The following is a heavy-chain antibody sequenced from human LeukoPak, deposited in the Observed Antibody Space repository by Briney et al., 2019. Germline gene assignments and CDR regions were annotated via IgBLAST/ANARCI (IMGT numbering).Heavy chain of an antibody. CDR2: IYYSGST. CDR1: GGSISSYY. J-gene: IGHJ3*02. D-gene: IGHD1-26*01. CDR3: ARATGRGATDAFDI. Sequence: SETLSLTCTVSGGSISSYYWSWIRQPPGKGLEWIGYIYYSGSTNYNPSLKSRVTISVDTYKNQSSLKLSSVTAADTAVSYCARATGRGATDAFDIWGQGTMVPVSS. V-gene: IGHV4-59*01.